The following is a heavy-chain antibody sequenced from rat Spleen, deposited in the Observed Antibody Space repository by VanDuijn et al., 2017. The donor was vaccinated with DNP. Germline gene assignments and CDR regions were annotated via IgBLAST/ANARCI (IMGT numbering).Heavy chain of an antibody. Sequence: EVQLVESGGGLVQPGRSLKLSCAASGFTFSNYYMAWVRQAPTKGLEWVASITNSGGSTYYRDSVKGRFTFSRDNAKSTLYLQMNSLGSEDTATYYCTRKYTTDYYWYFDFWGPGTMVTVSS. V-gene: IGHV5-27*01. CDR3: TRKYTTDYYWYFDF. CDR1: GFTFSNYY. D-gene: IGHD1-6*01. J-gene: IGHJ1*01. CDR2: ITNSGGST.